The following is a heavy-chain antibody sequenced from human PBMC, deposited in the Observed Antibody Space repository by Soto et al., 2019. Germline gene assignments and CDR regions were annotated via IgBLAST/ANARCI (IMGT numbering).Heavy chain of an antibody. V-gene: IGHV4-59*08. D-gene: IGHD2-15*01. CDR1: GGSISSYY. Sequence: SETLSLTCTVSGGSISSYYWSWIRQPPGKGLEWIGFIYYSGTTNYNPSLKSRVTISVDTSKNQFSLKLSSVTAADTAVYYCARRYGGSIDYWGQGTLVTVSS. J-gene: IGHJ4*02. CDR3: ARRYGGSIDY. CDR2: IYYSGTT.